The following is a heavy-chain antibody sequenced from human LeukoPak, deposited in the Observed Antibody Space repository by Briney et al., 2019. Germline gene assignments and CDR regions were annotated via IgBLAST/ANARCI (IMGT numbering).Heavy chain of an antibody. CDR2: ISAYNGNT. CDR1: GYTFTRYG. CDR3: ARDLSIAAAGTMFDY. V-gene: IGHV1-18*01. D-gene: IGHD6-13*01. J-gene: IGHJ4*02. Sequence: GASVEVSCKASGYTFTRYGISWVRQAPGQGLEWMGWISAYNGNTNYAQKLQGRVTMTTDTSTSTAYMELRSLRSDDTAVYYCARDLSIAAAGTMFDYWGQGTLVTVSS.